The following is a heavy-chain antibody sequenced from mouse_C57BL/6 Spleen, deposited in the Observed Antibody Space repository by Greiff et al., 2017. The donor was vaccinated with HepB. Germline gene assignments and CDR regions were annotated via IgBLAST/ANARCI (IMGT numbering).Heavy chain of an antibody. D-gene: IGHD2-3*01. Sequence: VQLQQSGPELVKPGASVKISCKASGYTFTDYYMNWVKQSHGKSLEWIGDINPNNGGTSYNQKFKGKATLTVDKSSSTAYMELRSLTSEDSAVYYCARRDDGYYVRAMDYWGQGTSVTVSS. J-gene: IGHJ4*01. CDR3: ARRDDGYYVRAMDY. CDR2: INPNNGGT. V-gene: IGHV1-26*01. CDR1: GYTFTDYY.